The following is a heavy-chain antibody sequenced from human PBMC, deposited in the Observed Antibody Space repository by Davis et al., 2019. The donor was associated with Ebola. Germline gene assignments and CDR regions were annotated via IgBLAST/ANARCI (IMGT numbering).Heavy chain of an antibody. V-gene: IGHV1-18*04. CDR2: INGRNGNT. D-gene: IGHD3-9*01. CDR1: GYTFTSYG. CDR3: ARNSISRYFDWLDVWFDP. J-gene: IGHJ5*02. Sequence: ASVTVSCLASGYTFTSYGISWVRQAPGPGLEWLGWINGRNGNTYYSQNFQGRVSITRDTSATTTYMELHSLRSEDTAVYYCARNSISRYFDWLDVWFDPWGQGTLVTVSS.